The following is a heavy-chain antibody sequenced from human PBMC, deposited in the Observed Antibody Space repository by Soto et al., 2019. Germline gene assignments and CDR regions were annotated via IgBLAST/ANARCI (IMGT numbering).Heavy chain of an antibody. CDR3: AGLSSTDYYYYGMDV. CDR1: GFTFSSYG. Sequence: QVQLVESGGGVVQPGRSLRLSCAASGFTFSSYGMHGVRQAPGKGLEWVAVIWYDGSNKYYADSVKGRFTISRDNSKNTLYVQMNSLRAEDTAVYYCAGLSSTDYYYYGMDVWGQGTTVTVSS. CDR2: IWYDGSNK. J-gene: IGHJ6*02. V-gene: IGHV3-33*01.